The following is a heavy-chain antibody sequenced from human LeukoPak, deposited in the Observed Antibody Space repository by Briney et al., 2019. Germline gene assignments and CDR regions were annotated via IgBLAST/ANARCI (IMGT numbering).Heavy chain of an antibody. D-gene: IGHD4-17*01. CDR3: ASVNDYGDPLPRYMDV. V-gene: IGHV4-59*12. CDR1: GGSISSYY. Sequence: PSETLSLTCTVSGGSISSYYWSWIRQPPGKGLEWIGYIYHSGSTNYNPSLKSRVTISVDKSKNQFSLKLSSVTAADTAVYYCASVNDYGDPLPRYMDVWGKGTAVTVSS. CDR2: IYHSGST. J-gene: IGHJ6*03.